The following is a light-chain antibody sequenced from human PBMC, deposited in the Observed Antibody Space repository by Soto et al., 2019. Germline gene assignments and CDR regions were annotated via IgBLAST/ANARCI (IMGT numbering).Light chain of an antibody. CDR3: SSYTSSSTYV. CDR1: SSDDGDYSY. CDR2: DVS. J-gene: IGLJ1*01. V-gene: IGLV2-14*01. Sequence: QSVLTQPASVSGSPGQSIAISCTGTSSDDGDYSYVSWYQQQPGKAPKLVISDVSNRPSGVSDRFSGSKSGNTASLTISGLQAEDEADYYCSSYTSSSTYVFGTGTKVTVL.